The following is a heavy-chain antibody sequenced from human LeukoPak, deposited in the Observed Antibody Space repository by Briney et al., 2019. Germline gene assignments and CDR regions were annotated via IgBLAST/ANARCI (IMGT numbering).Heavy chain of an antibody. CDR2: ISAYNGNT. D-gene: IGHD3-22*01. Sequence: GASVKVSCKASGCTFTSYGISWVRQAPGQGLERMGWISAYNGNTNYAQKLQGRVTMTTDTSTSTAYMELRSLRSDDTAVYYCARVRSYYDSSAYDYWGQGTLVTVSS. CDR3: ARVRSYYDSSAYDY. J-gene: IGHJ4*02. CDR1: GCTFTSYG. V-gene: IGHV1-18*01.